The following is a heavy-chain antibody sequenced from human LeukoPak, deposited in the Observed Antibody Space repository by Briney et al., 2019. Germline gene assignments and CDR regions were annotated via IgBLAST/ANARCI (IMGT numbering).Heavy chain of an antibody. J-gene: IGHJ4*02. CDR2: ISSSSSTI. D-gene: IGHD3-10*01. CDR3: ARDGHSSGSFDY. V-gene: IGHV3-48*01. CDR1: RLIYSSYY. Sequence: GGSLRLFCAASRLIYSSYYMNWARDASGKGLVGVSYISSSSSTIYYADSVKGRFTISRDNSKNTLYLQMNSLRPEDTAVYYCARDGHSSGSFDYWGQGTLVTVSS.